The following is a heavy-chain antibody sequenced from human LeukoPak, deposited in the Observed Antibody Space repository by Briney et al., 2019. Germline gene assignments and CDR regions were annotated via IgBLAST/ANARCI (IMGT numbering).Heavy chain of an antibody. J-gene: IGHJ4*02. CDR1: GGSFSGYY. D-gene: IGHD4-17*01. Sequence: SETLSLTCAVYGGSFSGYYWSWIRQPPGKGLEWIGYIYYSGSTYYNASLKSRVTISVDTSKNQFSLKLSSVTAADTAVYYCARAGSTVIHYWGQGTLVTVSS. V-gene: IGHV4-59*01. CDR3: ARAGSTVIHY. CDR2: IYYSGST.